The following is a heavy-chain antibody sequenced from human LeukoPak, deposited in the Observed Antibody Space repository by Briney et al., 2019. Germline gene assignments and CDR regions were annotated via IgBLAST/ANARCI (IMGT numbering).Heavy chain of an antibody. CDR2: VYHSGST. CDR3: ARSSYYYGSGNYFPFDF. CDR1: DGSIRSYY. J-gene: IGHJ4*02. D-gene: IGHD3-10*01. V-gene: IGHV4-59*01. Sequence: SETLSLTCTVSDGSIRSYYGSWIRQPPGKRLEWIGYVYHSGSTNYNPSLKSRVTISADTSKNQFSLKLSSVTAADTAVYYCARSSYYYGSGNYFPFDFWGQGTLVTVSS.